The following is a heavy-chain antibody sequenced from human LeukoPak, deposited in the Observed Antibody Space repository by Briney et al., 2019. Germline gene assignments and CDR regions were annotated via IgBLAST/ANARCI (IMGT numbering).Heavy chain of an antibody. CDR2: IKQDGSKQ. Sequence: PGGSLRLSCVASGFALSSYWMSWVRQAPGKGLELVANIKQDGSKQYYVDSVKGRFTISRDNAKNSLYLQMNSLRAEDTAVYYCTRGGGWFPDYWGQGTLVTVSS. D-gene: IGHD6-19*01. J-gene: IGHJ4*02. CDR3: TRGGGWFPDY. CDR1: GFALSSYW. V-gene: IGHV3-7*04.